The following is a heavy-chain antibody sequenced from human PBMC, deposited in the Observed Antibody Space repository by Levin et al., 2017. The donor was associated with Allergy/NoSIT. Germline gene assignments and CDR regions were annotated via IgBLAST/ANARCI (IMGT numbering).Heavy chain of an antibody. Sequence: PGGSLRLSCAXXXXXXXXXASGGVRQDAGKGLEWVSAISGSGGSTYYADSVKGRFTISRDNSKNTLYLQMNSLRAEDTAVYYCAKRWSLLWFDPSFGAFDSWGQGTMVTVSS. J-gene: IGHJ3*02. CDR1: XXXXXXXA. CDR2: ISGSGGST. D-gene: IGHD3-10*01. V-gene: IGHV3-23*01. CDR3: AKRWSLLWFDPSFGAFDS.